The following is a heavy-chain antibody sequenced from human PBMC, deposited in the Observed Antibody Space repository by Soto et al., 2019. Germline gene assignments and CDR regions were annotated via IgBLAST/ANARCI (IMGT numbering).Heavy chain of an antibody. V-gene: IGHV4-31*03. CDR2: IYYSGRT. CDR1: GGSISSGGYY. D-gene: IGHD1-26*01. Sequence: QVQLQESGPGLVKPSQTLSLTCTVSGGSISSGGYYWSWIRQHPGKGLEWIGYIYYSGRTYYNPSLKSRVTISVDTSKNQFSLKLSSVTAADTAVYYCARDSRRDGSYFDYWGQGTLVTVSS. J-gene: IGHJ4*02. CDR3: ARDSRRDGSYFDY.